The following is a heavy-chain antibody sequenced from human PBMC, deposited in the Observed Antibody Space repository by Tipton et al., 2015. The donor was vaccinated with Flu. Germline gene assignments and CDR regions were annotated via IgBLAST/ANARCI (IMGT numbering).Heavy chain of an antibody. CDR2: IIPIFGTA. CDR1: GGTFSSYA. V-gene: IGHV1-69*13. D-gene: IGHD1-26*01. Sequence: QSGAEVKKPGASVKVSCKASGGTFSSYAISWVRQAPGQGLEWMGGIIPIFGTANYAQKFQGRVTITADESTSTAYMELSSLRSEDTAVYYCASCFGGSYDDAFDIWGQGTMVTVSS. CDR3: ASCFGGSYDDAFDI. J-gene: IGHJ3*02.